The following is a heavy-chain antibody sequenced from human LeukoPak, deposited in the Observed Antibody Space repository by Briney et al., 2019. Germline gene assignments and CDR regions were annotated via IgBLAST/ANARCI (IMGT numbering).Heavy chain of an antibody. Sequence: GGSLRLSCAASGFTFSGSAMHWVRQASGKGLEWVGRISSNGNTYYTASAASGKGRFSISSNNSYNTTQLHMHSVKTEDTSVYYRPRHPPDSIIAAAGHYYYYYYMDVWVKGTNVTIPS. J-gene: IGHJ6*03. CDR2: ISSNGNTYYT. V-gene: IGHV3-73*01. CDR3: PRHPPDSIIAAAGHYYYYYYMDV. CDR1: GFTFSGSA. D-gene: IGHD6-13*01.